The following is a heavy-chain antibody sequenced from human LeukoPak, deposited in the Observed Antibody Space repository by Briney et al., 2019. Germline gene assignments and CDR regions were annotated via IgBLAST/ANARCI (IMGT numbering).Heavy chain of an antibody. CDR1: GFTFSSYA. Sequence: GGSLRLSCAASGFTFSSYAMSRVRQAPGKGLEWVSTISGSGGNTYYADSVKGRFTISRDNSKNTLYLQMNSLRAEDTAVYYCARDSSGYYEPTFDYWGQGTLVTVSS. CDR3: ARDSSGYYEPTFDY. V-gene: IGHV3-23*01. CDR2: ISGSGGNT. D-gene: IGHD3-22*01. J-gene: IGHJ4*02.